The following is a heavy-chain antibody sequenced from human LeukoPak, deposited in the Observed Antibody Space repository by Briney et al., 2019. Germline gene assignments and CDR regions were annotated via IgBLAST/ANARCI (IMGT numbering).Heavy chain of an antibody. V-gene: IGHV1-24*01. CDR3: ARTESGSYKYY. D-gene: IGHD1-26*01. Sequence: ASVKVSCKVSGYTLTELSMHWVRQAPGKGLEWMGGFDPEDGETIYAQKFQGRVTMTEDTSTDTVYMELTRLRSDDTAVYYCARTESGSYKYYWGQGTLVTVSS. CDR1: GYTLTELS. CDR2: FDPEDGET. J-gene: IGHJ4*02.